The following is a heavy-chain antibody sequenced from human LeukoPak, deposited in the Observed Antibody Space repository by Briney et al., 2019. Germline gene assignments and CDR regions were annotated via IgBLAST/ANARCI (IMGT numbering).Heavy chain of an antibody. CDR1: GFTFRSYV. CDR3: AKDVFVPRNFGTLLQNDQLLRR. Sequence: GGSLRLSCATSGFTFRSYVMTWVRQTPGKGLEWVSAISGSGGATYYADSVKGRFSISRDNSKNTLYLEMNSLRVEDTAIYFCAKDVFVPRNFGTLLQNDQLLRRWGQGTLVTVSS. CDR2: ISGSGGAT. V-gene: IGHV3-23*01. D-gene: IGHD3-9*01. J-gene: IGHJ4*02.